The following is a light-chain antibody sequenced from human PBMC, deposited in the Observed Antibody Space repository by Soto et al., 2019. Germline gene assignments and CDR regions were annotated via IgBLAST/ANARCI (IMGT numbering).Light chain of an antibody. Sequence: IQMTQSPSSLSASVGDRVTITCRASQTISNYLNWYQQKPGKAPKLLIYAASSLQGGVPSRFSGSGSGTDFTLTIGSLQPDDFATYYCQQSYSTPITLGQGTRLEIK. V-gene: IGKV1-39*01. CDR1: QTISNY. J-gene: IGKJ5*01. CDR3: QQSYSTPIT. CDR2: AAS.